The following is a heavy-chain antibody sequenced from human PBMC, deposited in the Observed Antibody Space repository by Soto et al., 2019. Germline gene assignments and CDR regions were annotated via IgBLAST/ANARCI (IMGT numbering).Heavy chain of an antibody. J-gene: IGHJ4*02. V-gene: IGHV3-33*01. CDR3: ARDENLGFSSSLFMDY. Sequence: QVQLVESGGGVVQSGSSLRLSCAGSGFSFSSYGMHWVRQAPGKGLEWVAIVYNDGSNKYYGDSVKGRFTISRDNSRNSVFLQMNSLRADDMAVYYCARDENLGFSSSLFMDYWGQGTRVTVAS. CDR1: GFSFSSYG. D-gene: IGHD6-13*01. CDR2: VYNDGSNK.